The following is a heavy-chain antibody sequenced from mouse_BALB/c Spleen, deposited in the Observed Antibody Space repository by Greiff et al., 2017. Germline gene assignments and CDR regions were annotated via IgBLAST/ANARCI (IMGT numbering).Heavy chain of an antibody. CDR2: ISTYNGNT. J-gene: IGHJ4*01. Sequence: QVQLQQSGPEVVRPGVSVKISCKGSGYTFTDYAMHWVKQSHGKGLEWIGVISTYNGNTNYNQKFKGKATLTVDKSSSTAYMEIASLTSEDSAVYYCARGATASTYSSDMDYWGQGTSVTVSS. D-gene: IGHD2-1*01. CDR1: GYTFTDYA. V-gene: IGHV1-67*01. CDR3: ARGATASTYSSDMDY.